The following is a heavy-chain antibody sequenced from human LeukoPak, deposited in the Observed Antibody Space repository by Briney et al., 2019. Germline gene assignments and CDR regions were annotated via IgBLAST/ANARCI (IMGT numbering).Heavy chain of an antibody. D-gene: IGHD5-24*01. CDR1: GGSISSSSYY. CDR3: ARVGWMATTTHFTNWFDP. V-gene: IGHV4-39*07. CDR2: IYYSGST. J-gene: IGHJ5*02. Sequence: PSETLSLTCTVSGGSISSSSYYWGWIRQPPGKGLEWIGNIYYSGSTYYNPSLKSRVTISVDTSKNQFSLKLGSVTAADTAVYYCARVGWMATTTHFTNWFDPWGQGTLVTVSS.